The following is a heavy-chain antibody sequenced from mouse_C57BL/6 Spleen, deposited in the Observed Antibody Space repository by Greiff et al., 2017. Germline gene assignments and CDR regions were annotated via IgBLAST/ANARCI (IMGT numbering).Heavy chain of an antibody. CDR3: TRLDGNYKSAMDY. J-gene: IGHJ4*01. V-gene: IGHV1-15*01. CDR2: IDPETGGT. CDR1: GYTFTDYE. D-gene: IGHD2-1*01. Sequence: VQLQQSGAELVRPGASVTLSCKASGYTFTDYEMHWVKQTPVHGLEWIGAIDPETGGTAYNQKFKGKAILTADKSSSTAYMELRSLTSEDSAVYYCTRLDGNYKSAMDYWGQGTSVTVSS.